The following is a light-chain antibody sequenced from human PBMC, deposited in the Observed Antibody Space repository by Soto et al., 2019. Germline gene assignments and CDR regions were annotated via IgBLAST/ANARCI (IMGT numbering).Light chain of an antibody. Sequence: WTGAQGTLQLSAGARGSVCWWTNQTLGHNYLAWYQQKPGQAPRLLMYDASSRATGTPDRFSGSGSATDFTLTLSSLEPEDCAVDYCHQYYLTPRTFGQGTKVDIK. J-gene: IGKJ1*01. CDR3: HQYYLTPRT. V-gene: IGKV3-20*01. CDR2: DAS. CDR1: QTLGHNY.